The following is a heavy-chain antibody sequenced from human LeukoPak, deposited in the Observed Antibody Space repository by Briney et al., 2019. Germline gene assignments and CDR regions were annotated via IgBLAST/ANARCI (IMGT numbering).Heavy chain of an antibody. CDR3: ARHPRYYDSSGYYCLGGAY. CDR1: GGTISSSSYY. J-gene: IGHJ4*02. D-gene: IGHD3-22*01. V-gene: IGHV4-39*01. CDR2: IYNSGST. Sequence: PSETLSLNCTVSGGTISSSSYYWGGIRQPPGKGLEWIRSIYNSGSTYYNPSLKSRVSISVDTSKTEFSLKLSSVTAADTAVYYCARHPRYYDSSGYYCLGGAYWGQGTLVTVSS.